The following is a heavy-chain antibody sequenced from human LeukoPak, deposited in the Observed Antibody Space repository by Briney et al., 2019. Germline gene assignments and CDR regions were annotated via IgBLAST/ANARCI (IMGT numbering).Heavy chain of an antibody. CDR1: GYTFNYYY. V-gene: IGHV1-2*02. J-gene: IGHJ4*02. CDR2: VNPNSNGP. Sequence: AAVKVSFKSSGYTFNYYYIDLVRQPPAQTLGLMGWVNPNSNGPNYAQSFQDRVTMTRDTSITTAYMELSSLTTDDTAVYYCARDRISTPYWELDNWGQGTLVIVSS. D-gene: IGHD2-8*02. CDR3: ARDRISTPYWELDN.